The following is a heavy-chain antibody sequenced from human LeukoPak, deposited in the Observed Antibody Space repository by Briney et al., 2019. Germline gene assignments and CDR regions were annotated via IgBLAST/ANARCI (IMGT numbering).Heavy chain of an antibody. V-gene: IGHV4-34*01. CDR2: INHSGST. CDR3: ARAGGYGLIDY. Sequence: SETLSLTCAVYGGSFSGYYWSWIRQPPGKGLEWIGEINHSGSTNYNPSLKSRVTISVDTSKNQFSLKLSSVTAADTAVYYCARAGGYGLIDYWGQGTMVTVSS. CDR1: GGSFSGYY. D-gene: IGHD5-18*01. J-gene: IGHJ4*02.